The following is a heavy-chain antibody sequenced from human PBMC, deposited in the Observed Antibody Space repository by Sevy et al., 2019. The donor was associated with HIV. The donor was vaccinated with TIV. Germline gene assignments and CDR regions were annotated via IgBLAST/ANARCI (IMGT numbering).Heavy chain of an antibody. Sequence: GGSLRLSCAASGFTFSNAWMSWVRQAPGKGLEWVGRIKSKTDGGTTDDAAPVKGRFTISRDDSKNTLYLQMNSLKTEDTAVYYCTTEGILHYDSSGHYFDYWGQGTLVTVSS. D-gene: IGHD3-22*01. CDR3: TTEGILHYDSSGHYFDY. CDR2: IKSKTDGGTT. V-gene: IGHV3-15*01. J-gene: IGHJ4*02. CDR1: GFTFSNAW.